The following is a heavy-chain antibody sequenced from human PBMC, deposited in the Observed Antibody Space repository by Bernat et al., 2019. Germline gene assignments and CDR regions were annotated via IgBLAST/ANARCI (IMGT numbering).Heavy chain of an antibody. D-gene: IGHD6-19*01. CDR3: ARRGQMAGSVGDAFDI. CDR2: IYPGDSDT. V-gene: IGHV5-51*01. CDR1: GYNFTTYW. J-gene: IGHJ3*02. Sequence: EMQLVQSGAEVKKPGESLKISCKGSGYNFTTYWIGWVRQMPGKGLEWMGIIYPGDSDTRYSPSLQGQVTISVDKSISIAYLKWSSLKASDTAIYYCARRGQMAGSVGDAFDIWDQGTMVTVSS.